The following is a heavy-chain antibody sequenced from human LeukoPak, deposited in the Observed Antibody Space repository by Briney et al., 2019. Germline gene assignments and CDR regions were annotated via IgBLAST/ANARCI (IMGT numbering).Heavy chain of an antibody. CDR2: ISYDGSNK. CDR1: GFTFNDYG. D-gene: IGHD3-9*01. CDR3: AKQGRDWLRDYYYYMDV. J-gene: IGHJ6*03. V-gene: IGHV3-30*18. Sequence: AGSLRLSCAASGFTFNDYGIHWVRQAPGTGLERVAVISYDGSNKYYTDSVKGRFTISRDNSKSTLYLQMNSLRAEDTAVYYCAKQGRDWLRDYYYYMDVWGKGTPVTISS.